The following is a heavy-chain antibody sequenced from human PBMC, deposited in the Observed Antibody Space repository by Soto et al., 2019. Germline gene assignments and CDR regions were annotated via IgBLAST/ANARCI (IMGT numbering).Heavy chain of an antibody. CDR3: AREPRVLAY. Sequence: EVQLVESGGGVVQPGGSLRLSCVVSGFTYSNYWMAWVRQVPGKGLEWVAYMNPDGSQTFYVDSVKGRFTISRDNAKNSLYLQISSLTIEDPAVYYCAREPRVLAYWGQGTLVTVSS. J-gene: IGHJ1*01. D-gene: IGHD3-3*01. CDR1: GFTYSNYW. V-gene: IGHV3-7*01. CDR2: MNPDGSQT.